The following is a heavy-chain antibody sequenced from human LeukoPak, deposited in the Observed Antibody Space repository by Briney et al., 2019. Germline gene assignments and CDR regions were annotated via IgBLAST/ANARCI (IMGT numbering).Heavy chain of an antibody. D-gene: IGHD2-21*01. V-gene: IGHV1-69*04. J-gene: IGHJ3*02. CDR1: GGTFSSYA. CDR3: AREFVADAFDI. CDR2: IIPILGIA. Sequence: SVKVSCKASGGTFSSYAISWVRQAPGQGLEWMGRIIPILGIANYAQKFQGRVTITADKSTSTAYMELSSLRSEDTAVYYCAREFVADAFDIWGQGTMVTVSS.